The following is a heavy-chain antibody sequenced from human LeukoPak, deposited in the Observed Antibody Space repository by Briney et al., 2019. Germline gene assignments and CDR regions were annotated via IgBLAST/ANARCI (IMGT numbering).Heavy chain of an antibody. CDR3: AIRRQTLLQWLGSYSWFDP. Sequence: SETLSLTCTVSGGSISSYYWSWIRQPPGKGLEWIGYIYYSGSTYYNPSLKSRVTISVDTSKNQFSLKLSSVTAADTAVYYCAIRRQTLLQWLGSYSWFDPWGQGTLVTVSS. V-gene: IGHV4-59*12. J-gene: IGHJ5*02. D-gene: IGHD6-19*01. CDR1: GGSISSYY. CDR2: IYYSGST.